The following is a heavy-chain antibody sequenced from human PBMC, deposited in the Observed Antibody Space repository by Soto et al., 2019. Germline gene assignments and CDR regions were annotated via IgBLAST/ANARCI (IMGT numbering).Heavy chain of an antibody. CDR2: ISYDGSNT. V-gene: IGHV3-30*18. CDR3: AKEGGLSGSYYISSSYYFDY. D-gene: IGHD1-26*01. Sequence: QVQLVESGGGVVQPGRSLRLSCVASGFTFSSYGMHWVRQAPGKGLEWVAIISYDGSNTYYADSVKGRFTISRDNSKNTXNXXMNSLRAEDTSVYYCAKEGGLSGSYYISSSYYFDYWGQGTLVTVSS. J-gene: IGHJ4*02. CDR1: GFTFSSYG.